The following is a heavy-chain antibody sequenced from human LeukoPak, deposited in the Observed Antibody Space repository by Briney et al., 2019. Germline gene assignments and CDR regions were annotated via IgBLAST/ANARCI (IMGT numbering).Heavy chain of an antibody. J-gene: IGHJ6*03. V-gene: IGHV3-30*03. CDR2: ILYDGSNK. Sequence: GGSLRLSCAASGFTFSSYGMHWVRQAPGKGLEWVAVILYDGSNKYYADSVKGRFTISRDNSKNTLYLQMNSLRDEDTAVYYCARDPYSGGYGAYYYYYMDVWGKGTTVTVSS. CDR3: ARDPYSGGYGAYYYYYMDV. D-gene: IGHD6-19*01. CDR1: GFTFSSYG.